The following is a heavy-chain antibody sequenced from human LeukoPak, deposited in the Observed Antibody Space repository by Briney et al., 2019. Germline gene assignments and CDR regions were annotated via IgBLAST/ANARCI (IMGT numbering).Heavy chain of an antibody. CDR2: ISSSSSYT. CDR1: GFTFSGYY. V-gene: IGHV3-11*03. Sequence: GGSLRLSCAASGFTFSGYYMSWIRQAPGKGLEWVPYISSSSSYTNYADSVKGRFTISRDNAKNSLYLQMTSLRAEDTAVYYCARRFWYAFDIWGQGTMVTVSS. D-gene: IGHD2-8*02. J-gene: IGHJ3*02. CDR3: ARRFWYAFDI.